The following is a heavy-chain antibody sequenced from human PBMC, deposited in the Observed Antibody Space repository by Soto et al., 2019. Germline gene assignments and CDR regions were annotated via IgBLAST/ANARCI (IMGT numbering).Heavy chain of an antibody. D-gene: IGHD6-13*01. J-gene: IGHJ4*02. V-gene: IGHV3-23*01. Sequence: GGSLRLSCAASGFTFSSYAMSWVRQAPGKGLEWVSAISGSGGSTYYADSVKGRFTISRDNSKNTLYLQMNSLRAEDTAVYYCAKGFALGIAAAGLFDYWGQGTLVTVSS. CDR2: ISGSGGST. CDR1: GFTFSSYA. CDR3: AKGFALGIAAAGLFDY.